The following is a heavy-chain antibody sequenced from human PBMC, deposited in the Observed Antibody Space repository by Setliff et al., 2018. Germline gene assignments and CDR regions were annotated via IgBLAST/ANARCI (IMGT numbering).Heavy chain of an antibody. Sequence: PSETLSLTCTASGGSISTDHYYWGWIRQPPGKGLEWIGSIDYTGNTWHNPSLKSRVTTSVDTSKNQFSLNLSSVTAADTAVYFCARTINFLGSGTWGYMDVWGKGTTVTVSS. CDR1: GGSISTDHYY. CDR3: ARTINFLGSGTWGYMDV. J-gene: IGHJ6*03. CDR2: IDYTGNT. D-gene: IGHD3-10*01. V-gene: IGHV4-39*01.